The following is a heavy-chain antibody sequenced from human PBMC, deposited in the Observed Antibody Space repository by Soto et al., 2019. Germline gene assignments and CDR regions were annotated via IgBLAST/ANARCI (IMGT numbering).Heavy chain of an antibody. V-gene: IGHV3-15*01. CDR3: TTDSADIVVVPATFGMDV. CDR1: GITFSNAW. Sequence: PGGSRRLSCAASGITFSNAWMTWVRQAPGKGLEWVGRIKSITDGGTTDYAAPVKGRFTISRDDSKDTLYLQMNNLRTEDTAVYHCTTDSADIVVVPATFGMDVWGQGTTVTVSS. D-gene: IGHD2-2*01. J-gene: IGHJ6*02. CDR2: IKSITDGGTT.